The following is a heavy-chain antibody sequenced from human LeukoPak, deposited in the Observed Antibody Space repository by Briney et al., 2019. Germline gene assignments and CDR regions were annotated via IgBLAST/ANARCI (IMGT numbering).Heavy chain of an antibody. CDR1: GGSISSYY. Sequence: PSETLSLTCTVSGGSISSYYWSWIRQPPGKGLEWIGYIYYSGSTNYNPSLKSRVTISVDTSKNQFSLKLSSVTAADTAVYYCARKGSNWSTQFNYWGQGTLVTVSS. V-gene: IGHV4-59*01. CDR2: IYYSGST. J-gene: IGHJ4*02. D-gene: IGHD6-13*01. CDR3: ARKGSNWSTQFNY.